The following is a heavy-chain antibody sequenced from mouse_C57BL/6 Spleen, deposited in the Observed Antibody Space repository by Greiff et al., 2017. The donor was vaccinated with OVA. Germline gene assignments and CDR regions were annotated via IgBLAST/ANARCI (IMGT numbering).Heavy chain of an antibody. V-gene: IGHV1-59*01. CDR1: GYTFTSYW. CDR2: IDPSDGDT. Sequence: VQLQQSGAELVRPGTSVKLSCKASGYTFTSYWMHWVKQRPGQGLEWIGVIDPSDGDTNYNQKFKGKATLTVDTSSSTAYMHLSSLTSEDSAGYYGARGAFTMVVANDFDNWGQGTTLPVSS. J-gene: IGHJ2*01. D-gene: IGHD1-1*01. CDR3: ARGAFTMVVANDFDN.